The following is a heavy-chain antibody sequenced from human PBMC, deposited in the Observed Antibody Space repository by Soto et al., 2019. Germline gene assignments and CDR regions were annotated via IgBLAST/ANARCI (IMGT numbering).Heavy chain of an antibody. CDR1: GGSISSGGYY. CDR2: IYYSGST. J-gene: IGHJ3*02. D-gene: IGHD1-1*01. CDR3: ARGTVNWNDHNADAFDI. V-gene: IGHV4-31*03. Sequence: PSETLSLTCTVSGGSISSGGYYWSWIRQHPGKGLEWIGYIYYSGSTYYNPSLKSRVTISVDTSKNQFSLKLSSVTAADTAVYYCARGTVNWNDHNADAFDIWGQGAMVTVSS.